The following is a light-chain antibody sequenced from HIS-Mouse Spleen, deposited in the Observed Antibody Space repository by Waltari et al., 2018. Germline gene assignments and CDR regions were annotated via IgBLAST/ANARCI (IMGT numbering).Light chain of an antibody. J-gene: IGKJ4*01. CDR3: QQSYSTPLT. V-gene: IGKV1-39*01. CDR2: AAS. CDR1: QSISSD. Sequence: DIQMTQSPSSLPASVGDRVTIPCRASQSISSDLNWYQQKPGKAPKLLIYAASSLQSGVPSRFSGSGSGTDFTLTISSLQPEDFATYYCQQSYSTPLTFGGGTKVEIK.